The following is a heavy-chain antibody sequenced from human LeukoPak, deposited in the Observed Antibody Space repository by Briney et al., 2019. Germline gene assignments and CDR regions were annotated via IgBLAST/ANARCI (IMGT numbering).Heavy chain of an antibody. J-gene: IGHJ6*04. Sequence: GGSLRLSCAASGFTFSSYEMNWVRQAPGKGLEGVSYISSSGSTIYYADSVKGRFTISRDNAKSSLYLQMNSLRAEDTAVYYCARDSNGMDVWGKGTTVTVSS. CDR3: ARDSNGMDV. CDR2: ISSSGSTI. V-gene: IGHV3-48*03. CDR1: GFTFSSYE.